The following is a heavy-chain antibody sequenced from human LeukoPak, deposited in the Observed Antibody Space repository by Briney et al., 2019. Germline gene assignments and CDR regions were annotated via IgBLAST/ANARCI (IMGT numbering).Heavy chain of an antibody. D-gene: IGHD3-22*01. CDR3: ARGVTMIVVVITNYFDY. CDR2: ISHSGST. CDR1: GGSFSGYY. J-gene: IGHJ4*02. Sequence: PSETLSLTCAVYGGSFSGYYWSWIRQPPGKGLEWIGEISHSGSTNYNPSLKSRVTISVDTSKNQFSLKLSSVTAADTAVYYCARGVTMIVVVITNYFDYWGQGTLVTVSS. V-gene: IGHV4-34*01.